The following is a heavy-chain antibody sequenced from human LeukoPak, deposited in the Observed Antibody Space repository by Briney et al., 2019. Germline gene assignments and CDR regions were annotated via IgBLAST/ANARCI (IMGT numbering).Heavy chain of an antibody. CDR3: TTYNFRSDSDDFDI. J-gene: IGHJ3*02. Sequence: KPGGSLRLSCAASGFSFSNARMNWARQAPGKGLEWVGRIKSKTDGGTTDYAAPVKGRFTISRDDSKNTLYLQMNSLRTEDTAVYYCTTYNFRSDSDDFDIWGQGTMVTVSS. D-gene: IGHD3-3*01. V-gene: IGHV3-15*01. CDR2: IKSKTDGGTT. CDR1: GFSFSNAR.